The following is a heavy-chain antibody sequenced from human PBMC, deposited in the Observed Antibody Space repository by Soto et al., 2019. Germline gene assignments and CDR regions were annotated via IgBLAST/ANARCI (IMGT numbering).Heavy chain of an antibody. CDR2: SYYSGST. D-gene: IGHD3-3*01. V-gene: IGHV4-30-4*01. CDR3: AKDPVVIIEHWFDP. J-gene: IGHJ5*02. CDR1: GGSISSGDYS. Sequence: PSETLSLTCTVSGGSISSGDYSWSWIRQPPGKGLEWNGYSYYSGSTSCNPSLKSRDSISGDTSKNQFSLKLTSVTAADTAVYYCAKDPVVIIEHWFDPWGQGTLVTVSS.